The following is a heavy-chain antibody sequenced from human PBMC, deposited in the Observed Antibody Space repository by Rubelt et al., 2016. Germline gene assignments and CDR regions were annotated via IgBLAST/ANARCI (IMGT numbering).Heavy chain of an antibody. CDR1: GFTFSSHW. V-gene: IGHV3-7*01. CDR3: ARDRGWLQHDD. Sequence: EVQLVESGGGLVQPGGSLRLSCAASGFTFSSHWMSWVRQAPGKGLEWVANIKQDGSEQYYVDSVTGRFTISRDNAKNSLDLQMNSLRAEDTAVYYCARDRGWLQHDDWGQGTVVTVSS. CDR2: IKQDGSEQ. J-gene: IGHJ4*02. D-gene: IGHD5-24*01.